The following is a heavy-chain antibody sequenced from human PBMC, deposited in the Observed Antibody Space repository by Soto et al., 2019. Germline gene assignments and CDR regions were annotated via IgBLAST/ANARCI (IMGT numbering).Heavy chain of an antibody. Sequence: PSETLSLTCAVYGGSFSGYYWSWIRQPPGEGLEWIGEINHSGSTNYNPSLKSRVTISVDTSKNQFSLKLSSVTAADTAVYYCARGTIFGVVIISYYGMDVWGQGTTVTVSS. CDR2: INHSGST. CDR3: ARGTIFGVVIISYYGMDV. CDR1: GGSFSGYY. D-gene: IGHD3-3*01. J-gene: IGHJ6*02. V-gene: IGHV4-34*01.